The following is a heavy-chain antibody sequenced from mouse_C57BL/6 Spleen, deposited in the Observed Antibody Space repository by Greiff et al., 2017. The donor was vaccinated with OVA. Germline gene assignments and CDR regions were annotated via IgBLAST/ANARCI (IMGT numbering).Heavy chain of an antibody. CDR1: GYSFTGYY. CDR2: INPSTGGT. J-gene: IGHJ1*03. V-gene: IGHV1-42*01. Sequence: EVQGVESGPELVKPGASVKISCKASGYSFTGYYMNWVKQSPEKSLEWIGEINPSTGGTTYNQKFKAKATLTVDKSSSTAYMQLKSLTSEDSAVYYCARVLTTVVAARGFDVWGTGTTVTVSS. D-gene: IGHD1-1*01. CDR3: ARVLTTVVAARGFDV.